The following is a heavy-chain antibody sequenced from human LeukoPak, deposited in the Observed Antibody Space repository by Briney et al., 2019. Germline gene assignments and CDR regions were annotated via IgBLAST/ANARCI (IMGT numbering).Heavy chain of an antibody. CDR3: ARDGVPAAMAGYYYYMDV. J-gene: IGHJ6*03. V-gene: IGHV1-46*01. CDR1: GYTFTSYY. D-gene: IGHD2-2*01. CDR2: INPSGGST. Sequence: ASVKVSCKASGYTFTSYYMHWVRQAPGQGLEWMGIINPSGGSTSYAQKFQGRVTMTRDMSTSTVYMELSSLRSEDTAVYYCARDGVPAAMAGYYYYMDVCGKGTTVAVSS.